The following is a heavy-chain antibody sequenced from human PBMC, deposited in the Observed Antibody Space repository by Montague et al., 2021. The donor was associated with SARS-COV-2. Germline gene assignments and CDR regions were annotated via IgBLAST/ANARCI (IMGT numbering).Heavy chain of an antibody. CDR1: GGSISSGGYY. D-gene: IGHD3-22*01. CDR2: IYYSGST. Sequence: TLSLTCTVSGGSISSGGYYWSWIRQHPGKGLGWIGYIYYSGSTYYNPSLKSRVTISVDTSKNQFSLKLSSVTAADTAVYYCARVQGITMIVVVIGAFDXWGQGTMVTASS. J-gene: IGHJ3*02. V-gene: IGHV4-31*03. CDR3: ARVQGITMIVVVIGAFDX.